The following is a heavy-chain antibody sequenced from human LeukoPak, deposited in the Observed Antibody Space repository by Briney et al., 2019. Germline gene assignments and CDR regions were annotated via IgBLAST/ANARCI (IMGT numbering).Heavy chain of an antibody. J-gene: IGHJ4*02. D-gene: IGHD5-24*01. CDR2: IYYSGST. Sequence: PSETLSLTCTVSGGSISIYYWSWIRQPPGKGLEWIGYIYYSGSTNYNPSLKSRVTISVDTSKNQFSLKLSSVTAADTAVYYCAGRREGYNYGYWGQGTLVTVSS. CDR1: GGSISIYY. CDR3: AGRREGYNYGY. V-gene: IGHV4-59*01.